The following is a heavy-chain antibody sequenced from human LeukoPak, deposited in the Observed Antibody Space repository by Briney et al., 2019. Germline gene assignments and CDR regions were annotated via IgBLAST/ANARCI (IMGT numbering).Heavy chain of an antibody. J-gene: IGHJ4*02. CDR2: ISGSGGST. Sequence: PVGSPRLSCAASGFTFSSYSMNWVRQAPGKGLEWVSAISGSGGSTYYADSVKGRFTISRDNSKNTLYLQMNSLRAEDTAVYYCAKDHENRVRGVISTYFDYWGQGTLVTVSS. D-gene: IGHD3-10*01. CDR3: AKDHENRVRGVISTYFDY. V-gene: IGHV3-23*01. CDR1: GFTFSSYS.